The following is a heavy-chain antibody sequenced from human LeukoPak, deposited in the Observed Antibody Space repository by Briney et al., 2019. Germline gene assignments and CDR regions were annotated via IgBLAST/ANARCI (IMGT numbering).Heavy chain of an antibody. Sequence: PGGSLRLSCVASGFTFSSFAMSWVRQAPGKGLEWVSYISSSGSTIYYADSVKGRFTISRDNAKNSLYLQMNSLRAEDTAVYYCARAWGSGSYFDYWGQGTLVTVSS. D-gene: IGHD3-10*01. CDR2: ISSSGSTI. CDR3: ARAWGSGSYFDY. CDR1: GFTFSSFA. J-gene: IGHJ4*02. V-gene: IGHV3-48*03.